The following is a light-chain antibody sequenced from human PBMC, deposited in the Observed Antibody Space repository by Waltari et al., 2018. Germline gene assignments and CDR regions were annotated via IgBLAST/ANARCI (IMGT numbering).Light chain of an antibody. Sequence: QSALTQPASVSGSPGQSITISCPGTTSDVGGYNYVSWYQQHPGKAPKLMIYEVSNRPSGVSNRFSGSKSGNTAALTISGLQAEDEADYYCSSYRRGNTLVFGIGTQVTVL. J-gene: IGLJ1*01. CDR1: TSDVGGYNY. V-gene: IGLV2-14*01. CDR3: SSYRRGNTLV. CDR2: EVS.